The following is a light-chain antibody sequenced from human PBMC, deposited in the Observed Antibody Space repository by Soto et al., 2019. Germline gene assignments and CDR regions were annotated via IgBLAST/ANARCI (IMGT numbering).Light chain of an antibody. Sequence: QLVLTQSPSATASLGASVKLTCTLSSGYSNYAIAWHQRQPEKDPRYLMKVNSDGSHRKGDGIPDRFSGSSSGAQRYLTISSLQSEDEADYYCQTWGTGIRVFGTGTKLTVL. CDR3: QTWGTGIRV. J-gene: IGLJ1*01. CDR2: VNSDGSH. CDR1: SGYSNYA. V-gene: IGLV4-69*01.